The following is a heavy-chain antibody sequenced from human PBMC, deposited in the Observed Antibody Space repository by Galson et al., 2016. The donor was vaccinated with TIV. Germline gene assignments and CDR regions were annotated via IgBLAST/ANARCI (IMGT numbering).Heavy chain of an antibody. CDR2: IYGSGVTT. CDR1: GFTFSNYA. J-gene: IGHJ4*02. D-gene: IGHD3-10*01. CDR3: AKDWRQYFGSGSYSDF. Sequence: SLRLSCAASGFTFSNYAMIWVRQAPGKGLEWVSGIYGSGVTTFYADSVKGRFTISRDNSKNTLYLQMNSLRAEDTAAYYCAKDWRQYFGSGSYSDFRGQGTLVTVSS. V-gene: IGHV3-23*01.